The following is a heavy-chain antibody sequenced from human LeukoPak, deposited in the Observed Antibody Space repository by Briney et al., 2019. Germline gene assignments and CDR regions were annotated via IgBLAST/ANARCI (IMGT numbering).Heavy chain of an antibody. J-gene: IGHJ6*02. Sequence: GGSLRLSCAASGFTFSSYAMHWVRQAPGEGLEWVAVISYDGSNKYYADSVKGRFTISRDNSKNTLYLQMNSLRAEDTAVYYCAKGVFWSGYYRAYYYYGMDVWGQGTTVTVSS. CDR3: AKGVFWSGYYRAYYYYGMDV. V-gene: IGHV3-30*04. CDR1: GFTFSSYA. CDR2: ISYDGSNK. D-gene: IGHD3-3*01.